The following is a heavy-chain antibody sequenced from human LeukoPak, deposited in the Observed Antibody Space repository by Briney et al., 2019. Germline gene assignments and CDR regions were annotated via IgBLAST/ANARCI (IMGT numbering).Heavy chain of an antibody. D-gene: IGHD3-22*01. V-gene: IGHV4-4*02. Sequence: SGTRSLTCAVSGGSISSSNWWSWARQPPGKGLEWIGEIYHSGSTNYNPSLKSRVTISVDKSKNQFSLKLSSVTAADTAVYYCARDVYDSSGYYQYYFDYWGQGTLVTISS. CDR1: GGSISSSNW. CDR2: IYHSGST. J-gene: IGHJ4*02. CDR3: ARDVYDSSGYYQYYFDY.